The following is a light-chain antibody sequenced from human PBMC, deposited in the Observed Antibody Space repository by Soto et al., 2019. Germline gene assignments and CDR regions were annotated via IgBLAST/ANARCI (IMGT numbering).Light chain of an antibody. CDR2: DAS. CDR3: QQYSSSAFT. CDR1: QSVSSSY. J-gene: IGKJ3*01. V-gene: IGKV3-20*01. Sequence: EIVLTQSPGTLSLSPGERATLSCRASQSVSSSYLAWYQQKPGQAPRLLIYDASSRATGIPDRFSGSGSGTDFTLTISRLEPEDFAVYYCQQYSSSAFTFGPGTKVDIK.